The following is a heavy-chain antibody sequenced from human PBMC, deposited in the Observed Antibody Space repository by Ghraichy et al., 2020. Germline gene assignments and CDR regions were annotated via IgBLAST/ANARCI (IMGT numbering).Heavy chain of an antibody. CDR1: GGSISSYY. V-gene: IGHV4-4*09. CDR2: IYTSGST. Sequence: SETLSLTCTVSGGSISSYYWSWIRQPPGKGLEWIGYIYTSGSTNYNPSLKSRVTISIDTSKNQFSLMLNSVTAADTAVFYCARGYSYGYVFDYWGQGALVTVSS. D-gene: IGHD5-18*01. CDR3: ARGYSYGYVFDY. J-gene: IGHJ4*02.